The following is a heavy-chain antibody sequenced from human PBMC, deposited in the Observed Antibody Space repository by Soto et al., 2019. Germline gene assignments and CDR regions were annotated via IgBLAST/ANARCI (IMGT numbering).Heavy chain of an antibody. CDR2: IKTKTDGGTT. Sequence: GGSLRLSCATSGFTFSNAWMSWVRQAPGKGLEWVGRIKTKTDGGTTDYAAPVKGRFTISRDNSKNTLYLQMNNLKTEDTAVYYCTTPPSGYPWVAYWGQGTLVTLSS. CDR3: TTPPSGYPWVAY. J-gene: IGHJ4*02. V-gene: IGHV3-15*01. D-gene: IGHD3-22*01. CDR1: GFTFSNAW.